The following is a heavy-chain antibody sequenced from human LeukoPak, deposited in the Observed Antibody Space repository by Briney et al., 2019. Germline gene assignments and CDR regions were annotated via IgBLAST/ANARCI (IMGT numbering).Heavy chain of an antibody. D-gene: IGHD3-10*01. V-gene: IGHV4-59*08. J-gene: IGHJ3*01. CDR3: ARRFDL. Sequence: SETLSLTRTVPGGSINDYYWSWIRQPPGKGLEYIGYIYYSGSTNYNPSLKSRVTISIDTSKSHFSLKLSSVTAADTAVYYCARRFDLWGQGTMVTVSS. CDR2: IYYSGST. CDR1: GGSINDYY.